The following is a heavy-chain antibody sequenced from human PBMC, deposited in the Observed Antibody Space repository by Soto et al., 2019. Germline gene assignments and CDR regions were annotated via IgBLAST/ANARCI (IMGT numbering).Heavy chain of an antibody. Sequence: QLQLQESCRGLVKPSETLSLTCTVSGGSISSSSYYWGWIRQPPGKGLEWIGSIYYSGSTYYNPSLKSRVTISVDTSKNQFSLKLSSVTAADTAVYYCARTRAVWFDPWGQGTLVTVSS. D-gene: IGHD6-19*01. V-gene: IGHV4-39*01. CDR1: GGSISSSSYY. CDR2: IYYSGST. CDR3: ARTRAVWFDP. J-gene: IGHJ5*02.